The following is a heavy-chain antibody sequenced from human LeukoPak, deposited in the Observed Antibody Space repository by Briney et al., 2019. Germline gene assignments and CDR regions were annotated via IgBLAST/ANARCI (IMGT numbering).Heavy chain of an antibody. J-gene: IGHJ3*02. CDR2: IYPGNSDT. CDR1: GYSFTTYW. V-gene: IGHV5-51*01. D-gene: IGHD1-1*01. CDR3: ARGGTTVYDAFDI. Sequence: GESLKISCKGSGYSFTTYWIGWVRQMPGKGLEWMGIIYPGNSDTRYSPSFQGQVTISADKSISTAYLQWSSLKASDTAMYYCARGGTTVYDAFDIWGQGTMVTVSS.